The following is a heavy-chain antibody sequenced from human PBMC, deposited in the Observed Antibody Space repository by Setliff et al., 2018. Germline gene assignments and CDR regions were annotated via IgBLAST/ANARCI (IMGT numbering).Heavy chain of an antibody. CDR3: VRDRPFVVVTATQASFDY. Sequence: GASVKVSCKASGGTFSSYGISWVRQAPGQGLEWMGGTIPIFGTTDYAQKFQDRVTITTDESTSTAYMELRSLRPDDTAVYYCVRDRPFVVVTATQASFDYWGQGTLVTVSS. V-gene: IGHV1-69*05. D-gene: IGHD2-21*02. CDR2: TIPIFGTT. CDR1: GGTFSSYG. J-gene: IGHJ4*02.